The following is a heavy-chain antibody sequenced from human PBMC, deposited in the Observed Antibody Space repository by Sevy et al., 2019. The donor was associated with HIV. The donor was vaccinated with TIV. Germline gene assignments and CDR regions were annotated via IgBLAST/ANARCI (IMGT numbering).Heavy chain of an antibody. J-gene: IGHJ4*02. V-gene: IGHV3-48*01. CDR2: ISSSSSTI. Sequence: GESLKIACAASGFTFSSYSMNWVRQAPGKGLEWVSYISSSSSTIYYADSVKGRFTISRDNAKNSLYLQLNSLRAEDTAVYYCARGRIAVAVLWGQGPLVTVSS. D-gene: IGHD6-19*01. CDR1: GFTFSSYS. CDR3: ARGRIAVAVL.